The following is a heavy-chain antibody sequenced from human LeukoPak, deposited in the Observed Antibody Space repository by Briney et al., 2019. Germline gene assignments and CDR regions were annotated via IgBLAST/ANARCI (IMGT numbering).Heavy chain of an antibody. CDR1: GFTFSSYA. V-gene: IGHV3-23*01. CDR3: AKGLIRMDIVVVVAATLGFFDY. CDR2: ISGSGGST. J-gene: IGHJ4*02. Sequence: GGSLRLSCAASGFTFSSYAMSWVRQAPGKGLEWVSAISGSGGSTYYADSVKGRLTISRDNSKNTLYLQMNSLRAEDTAVYYCAKGLIRMDIVVVVAATLGFFDYWGRGTLVTVSS. D-gene: IGHD2-15*01.